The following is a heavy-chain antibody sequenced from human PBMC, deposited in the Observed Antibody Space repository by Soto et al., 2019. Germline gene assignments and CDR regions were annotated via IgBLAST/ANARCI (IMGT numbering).Heavy chain of an antibody. V-gene: IGHV3-23*01. CDR1: GFTFSSYA. D-gene: IGHD5-12*01. Sequence: GGSLRLSCVASGFTFSSYAMGWVCQGPGKGLEWVSAIRDTGANTYYADSVKGRFTVSRDNSKNTLYLQMNSLRAEDTAVYYCAKYGLSTIGLFDYWGQGTLVTVSS. CDR2: IRDTGANT. J-gene: IGHJ4*02. CDR3: AKYGLSTIGLFDY.